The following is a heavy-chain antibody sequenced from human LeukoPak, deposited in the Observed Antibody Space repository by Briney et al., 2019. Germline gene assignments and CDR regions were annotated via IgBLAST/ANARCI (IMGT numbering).Heavy chain of an antibody. D-gene: IGHD3-10*01. CDR3: ARLFTMVRADHFDY. J-gene: IGHJ4*02. V-gene: IGHV3-43D*03. CDR1: GFTFDDYA. Sequence: GGSLRLSCAVSGFTFDDYALHWVRQVPGKGLEWVSFSSWIGGSTDYLDSVKGRFTISRDNSRNSLYLQMNSLRAEDTAVYYCARLFTMVRADHFDYWGQGTLVTVSS. CDR2: SSWIGGST.